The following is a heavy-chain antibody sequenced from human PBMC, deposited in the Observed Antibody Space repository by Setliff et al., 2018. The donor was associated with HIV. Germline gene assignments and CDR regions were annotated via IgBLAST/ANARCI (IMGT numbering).Heavy chain of an antibody. CDR2: NSPYNGNT. CDR3: ARGGSLFTMTTHPFDI. CDR1: GYTFNSYG. Sequence: ASVKVSCKAPGYTFNSYGISWVRQAPGQGLEWMGWNSPYNGNTKFGQKLQGRVTMTTDTSTSTGYMELRSLRSDDTAMYYCARGGSLFTMTTHPFDIWGQGTMVTVSS. V-gene: IGHV1-18*01. J-gene: IGHJ3*02. D-gene: IGHD3-22*01.